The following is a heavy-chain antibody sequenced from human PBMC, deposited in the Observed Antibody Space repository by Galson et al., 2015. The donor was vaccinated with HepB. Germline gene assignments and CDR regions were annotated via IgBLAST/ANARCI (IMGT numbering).Heavy chain of an antibody. CDR2: IYPGDSDT. J-gene: IGHJ1*01. V-gene: IGHV5-51*01. D-gene: IGHD1-26*01. Sequence: QSGAEVKKPGESLKISCKGSGYIFISYWIGWVRQMPGKGLEWMGIIYPGDSDTRYSPSFQGQVTISVDKSVSTAYLQWSSLKASDTAMYYCASGILGGPTAEYFHHWGQGTLVTVSP. CDR1: GYIFISYW. CDR3: ASGILGGPTAEYFHH.